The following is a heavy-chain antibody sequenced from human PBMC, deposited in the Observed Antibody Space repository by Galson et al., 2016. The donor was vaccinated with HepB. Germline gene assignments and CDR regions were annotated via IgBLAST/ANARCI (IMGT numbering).Heavy chain of an antibody. Sequence: SLRLSCAASGFTLSSHWMNWVRQAPGKGLEWVSLIYSGGSTYYADSVKGRFTISRDNSKNTRYLQMNSLRAEDTAVYYCASMTGTTPGGYWGQGTLVTVSS. D-gene: IGHD1-20*01. CDR2: IYSGGST. CDR3: ASMTGTTPGGY. CDR1: GFTLSSHW. V-gene: IGHV3-53*01. J-gene: IGHJ4*02.